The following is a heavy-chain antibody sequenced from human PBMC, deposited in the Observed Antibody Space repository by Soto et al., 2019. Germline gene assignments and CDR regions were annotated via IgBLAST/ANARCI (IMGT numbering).Heavy chain of an antibody. Sequence: SETLSLTCSVSGGSISSGGYYWSWIRQHPGKGLEWIGHIYYSGTTYYNPSLKSRLTISVDTSKNYFSLKLSSVTAADTAVYYGARIVATVPKYFDCWGQGTLVTVSS. CDR1: GGSISSGGYY. CDR3: ARIVATVPKYFDC. J-gene: IGHJ4*02. V-gene: IGHV4-31*03. D-gene: IGHD5-12*01. CDR2: IYYSGTT.